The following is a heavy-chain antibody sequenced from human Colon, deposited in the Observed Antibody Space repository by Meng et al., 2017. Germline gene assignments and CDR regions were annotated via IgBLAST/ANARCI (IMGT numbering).Heavy chain of an antibody. J-gene: IGHJ4*02. V-gene: IGHV4-4*02. Sequence: VPLQVAGAGLVNPSGTLSLTCAVSSGSISRSNWWRWVRQPPGKGLEWIGEISQSGTTYYNPSLKSRVTITGDWSKNQFSLNLNSVTAADTALYYCVRQGMTSYSWGYWGQGTLVTVSS. D-gene: IGHD3-9*01. CDR3: VRQGMTSYSWGY. CDR2: ISQSGTT. CDR1: SGSISRSNW.